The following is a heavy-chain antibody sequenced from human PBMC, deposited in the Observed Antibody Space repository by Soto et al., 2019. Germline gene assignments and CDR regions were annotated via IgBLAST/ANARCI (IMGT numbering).Heavy chain of an antibody. CDR1: GFTFGNYA. CDR2: LSGSATNT. J-gene: IGHJ6*02. CDR3: TTQFFLSSRKPPEDV. V-gene: IGHV3-23*01. Sequence: EVRLLESGGGLVQPGGSLRHSCEASGFTFGNYAMTWVLQGPGKGLEWVSALSGSATNTYYADSVKGRFTISRENSKNTMHLQMNSLRVDDTAVYYCTTQFFLSSRKPPEDVWGQGNPVTVSS.